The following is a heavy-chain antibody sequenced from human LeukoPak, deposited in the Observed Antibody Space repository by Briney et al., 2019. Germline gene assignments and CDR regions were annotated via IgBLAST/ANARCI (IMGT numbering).Heavy chain of an antibody. CDR2: ISSSGSYI. J-gene: IGHJ4*02. D-gene: IGHD2-21*02. CDR3: ARDRAYDCGGDCYHDY. Sequence: GGSLRLSCAASGFTFSSYSMNWVRQAPGKGLEWVSSISSSGSYIYYADSVKGRFTISRDNAKNSLYLQMNSLRAEDTAVYYCARDRAYDCGGDCYHDYWGQGTLVTVSS. CDR1: GFTFSSYS. V-gene: IGHV3-21*01.